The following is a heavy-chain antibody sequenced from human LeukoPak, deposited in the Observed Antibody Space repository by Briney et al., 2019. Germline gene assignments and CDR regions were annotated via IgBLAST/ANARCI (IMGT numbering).Heavy chain of an antibody. Sequence: PGGSLRLSCAASGFNFSSYGMHWVRQAPGKGLEWVTSIWFDGSNIHYADSVKGRFTISRDNAKNSLYLQMNSLRAEDTAVYYCARDRVVVVTAVSQPGDAFDLWGQGTMVTVSS. J-gene: IGHJ3*01. D-gene: IGHD2-21*02. CDR3: ARDRVVVVTAVSQPGDAFDL. V-gene: IGHV3-33*01. CDR2: IWFDGSNI. CDR1: GFNFSSYG.